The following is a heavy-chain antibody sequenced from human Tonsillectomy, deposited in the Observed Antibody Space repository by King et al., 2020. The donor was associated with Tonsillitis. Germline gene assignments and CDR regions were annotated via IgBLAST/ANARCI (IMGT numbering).Heavy chain of an antibody. CDR2: IYYSGST. V-gene: IGHV4-59*01. CDR1: GGSISSYY. CDR3: AREDYSGTGYMDV. D-gene: IGHD3-10*01. J-gene: IGHJ6*03. Sequence: QLQESGPGLVKPSETLSLSCTVSGGSISSYYWIWIRQPPGKGLEWIGYIYYSGSTNYNPSLRSRVTMSVDTSKNQFSLKLGSVTAADTAVYYCAREDYSGTGYMDVWGKGITVTVSS.